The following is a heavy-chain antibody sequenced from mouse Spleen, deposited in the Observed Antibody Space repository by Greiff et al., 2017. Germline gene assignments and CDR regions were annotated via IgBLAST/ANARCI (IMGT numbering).Heavy chain of an antibody. CDR1: GYTFTSYW. J-gene: IGHJ4*01. CDR2: IYPGSGST. V-gene: IGHV1-55*01. CDR3: ARTSDAMDY. Sequence: QVQLKQPGAELVKPGASVKLSCKASGYTFTSYWITWVKQRPGQGLEWIGDIYPGSGSTNYNEKFKSKATLTVDTSSSTAYMQLSSLTSEDSAVYYCARTSDAMDYWGQGTSVTVSS.